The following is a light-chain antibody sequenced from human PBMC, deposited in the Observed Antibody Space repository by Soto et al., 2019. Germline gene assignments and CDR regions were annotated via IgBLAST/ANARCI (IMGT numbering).Light chain of an antibody. V-gene: IGLV1-44*01. CDR1: SSNIGSNT. J-gene: IGLJ1*01. CDR2: SYN. Sequence: QSVLTQPPSASGTPGQRVTISCSGSSSNIGSNTVNWYQQLPGTAPKLLIYSYNQRPSGVPDRFSDSKSGTSASLAISGLQSEDEADYYCAAWDDSLIGYVFGTGTKLTVL. CDR3: AAWDDSLIGYV.